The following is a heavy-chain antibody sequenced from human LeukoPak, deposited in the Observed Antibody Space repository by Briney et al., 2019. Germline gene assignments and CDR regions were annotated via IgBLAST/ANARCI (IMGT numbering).Heavy chain of an antibody. V-gene: IGHV3-23*01. D-gene: IGHD3-16*01. CDR1: GFTFSSYA. CDR2: ISGSGCST. Sequence: PGGSLRLPCAASGFTFSSYAMSWVRQAPGKGLEWVLAISGSGCSTYYADSVKGRFTISRDNSKNTLYLQMNSLRAEDTAVYYCAKDMDYDLGKGDAFDIWGQGTMVAVSS. J-gene: IGHJ3*02. CDR3: AKDMDYDLGKGDAFDI.